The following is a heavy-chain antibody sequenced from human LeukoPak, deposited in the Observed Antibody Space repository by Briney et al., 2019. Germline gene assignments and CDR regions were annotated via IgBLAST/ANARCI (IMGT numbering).Heavy chain of an antibody. V-gene: IGHV3-30-3*01. D-gene: IGHD3-10*01. CDR3: ARDGVRITMVRGSLYYYYYGMDV. CDR1: GFTFSSYA. CDR2: ISYDGSNK. Sequence: PGGSLRLSCAASGFTFSSYAMHWVRQAPGKGLEWVAVISYDGSNKYYADSVKGRFTISRDNSKNTLYLQMNSLRAEDTAVYYCARDGVRITMVRGSLYYYYYGMDVWGQGTTVTVSS. J-gene: IGHJ6*02.